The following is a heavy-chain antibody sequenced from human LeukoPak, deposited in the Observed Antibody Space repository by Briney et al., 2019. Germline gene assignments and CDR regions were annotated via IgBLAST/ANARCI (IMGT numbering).Heavy chain of an antibody. CDR2: ISYDGRNK. D-gene: IGHD3-3*01. CDR3: ARGQRAHVEWSYYMDV. J-gene: IGHJ6*03. CDR1: GFTFSNYA. V-gene: IGHV3-30*04. Sequence: TGGSLRLSGAASGFTFSNYAMHWVRQAPGKGLEWMSVISYDGRNKYFADSVKGRFTLSRDNSKNTLYLQMNNLRAEDTAVYYCARGQRAHVEWSYYMDVWGKGTTVTVSS.